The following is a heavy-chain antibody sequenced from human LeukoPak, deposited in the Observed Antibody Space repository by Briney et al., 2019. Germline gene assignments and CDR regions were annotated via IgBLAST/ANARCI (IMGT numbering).Heavy chain of an antibody. V-gene: IGHV4-34*01. CDR1: GGSFSGYY. D-gene: IGHD2-8*01. Sequence: PSETLSLTCAVYGGSFSGYYWSWIRQPPGKGLEWIGEINHSGSTNYNPSLKSRVTISVDTFKTQFSLKLSSVTAADTAVYYCARIPSGYCTNGVCQNWFDPWGQGTLVTVSS. J-gene: IGHJ5*02. CDR3: ARIPSGYCTNGVCQNWFDP. CDR2: INHSGST.